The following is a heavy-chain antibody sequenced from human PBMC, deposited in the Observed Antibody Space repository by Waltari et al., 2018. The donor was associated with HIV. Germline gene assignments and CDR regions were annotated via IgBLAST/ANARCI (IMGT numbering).Heavy chain of an antibody. V-gene: IGHV6-1*01. CDR2: TYYRSKWSN. Sequence: QVQLQQSGPGLVKPSQTLPLTCAISGARVSSNRAAWNWIRQSPSRGLEWLGSTYYRSKWSNDYAVSVKSRITINSDTSKNQFSLQLNSVSPEDTAVYYCARDSNYYDSSGYRYYYGMDVWGQGTTVTVSS. D-gene: IGHD3-22*01. J-gene: IGHJ6*02. CDR3: ARDSNYYDSSGYRYYYGMDV. CDR1: GARVSSNRAA.